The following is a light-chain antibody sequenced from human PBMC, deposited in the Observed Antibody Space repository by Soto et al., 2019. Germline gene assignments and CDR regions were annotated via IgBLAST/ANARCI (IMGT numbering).Light chain of an antibody. CDR2: DAS. CDR1: QSVRSK. V-gene: IGKV3-15*01. J-gene: IGKJ4*01. Sequence: EIVMTQSPATLSVSPGERATLSCRASQSVRSKLAWYQQRPGQAPRLLIYDASTRATGIPARFSGSGSGTEFTLTISSLQSEDFAVYYWQQYNNWPPLTFGGGTKVEIK. CDR3: QQYNNWPPLT.